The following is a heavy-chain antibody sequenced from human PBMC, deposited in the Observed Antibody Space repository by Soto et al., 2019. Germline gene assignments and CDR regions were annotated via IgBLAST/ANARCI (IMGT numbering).Heavy chain of an antibody. D-gene: IGHD3-9*01. CDR1: GGSVSTSSYY. V-gene: IGHV4-39*01. J-gene: IGHJ6*02. CDR2: ISYTGST. CDR3: ARPLHSDLLNGYETYSTMDV. Sequence: SETLSLTCTVSGGSVSTSSYYWGWIRQPPGKGLEWIGTISYTGSTYYTPSLQNRVTISVDKSKNQFSLKLKSVTAADTAVYYCARPLHSDLLNGYETYSTMDVWGQGTTVTVSS.